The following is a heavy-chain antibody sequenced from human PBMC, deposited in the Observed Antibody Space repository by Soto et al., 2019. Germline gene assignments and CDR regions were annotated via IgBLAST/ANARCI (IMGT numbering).Heavy chain of an antibody. CDR2: ISGSGGST. J-gene: IGHJ4*02. D-gene: IGHD1-26*01. CDR1: GFTFSSYA. V-gene: IGHV3-23*01. CDR3: ARRGSGSYYDY. Sequence: EVQLLESGGGLVQPGGSLKLSCAASGFTFSSYAMRWVRQAPGKGLEWVAAISGSGGSTYYADSVKGRFTISRDNSKNTLYPQMNSLRAADTAVYYCARRGSGSYYDYWGQGTLVTVSS.